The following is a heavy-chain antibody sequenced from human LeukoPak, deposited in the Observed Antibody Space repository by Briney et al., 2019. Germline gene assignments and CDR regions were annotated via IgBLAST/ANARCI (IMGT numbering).Heavy chain of an antibody. CDR1: GFTVSSNY. J-gene: IGHJ4*02. V-gene: IGHV3-53*01. Sequence: GGSLRLSCAASGFTVSSNYMSWVRQAPGKGLDWVSVIYSGGSTYYADSVKGRFTISRDNSKNTLYFQMNSLRAEDTAVYYCARKTYYYDSSGYYCEDWGQGTLVTVSS. CDR2: IYSGGST. CDR3: ARKTYYYDSSGYYCED. D-gene: IGHD3-22*01.